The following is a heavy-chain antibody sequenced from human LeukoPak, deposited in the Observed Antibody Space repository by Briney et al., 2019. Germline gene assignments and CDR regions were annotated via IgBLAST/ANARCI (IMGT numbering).Heavy chain of an antibody. CDR3: ARGGGSSWSRFDP. CDR1: GGSISSGTYY. J-gene: IGHJ5*02. Sequence: PSETLSLTCTVSGGSISSGTYYWSWIRQPPGKGLEWIGYIYYSGSINYNPSLKSRVTISVDTSKNQFSLKLSSVTAADTAVYYCARGGGSSWSRFDPWGQGTLVTVSS. V-gene: IGHV4-61*01. CDR2: IYYSGSI. D-gene: IGHD6-13*01.